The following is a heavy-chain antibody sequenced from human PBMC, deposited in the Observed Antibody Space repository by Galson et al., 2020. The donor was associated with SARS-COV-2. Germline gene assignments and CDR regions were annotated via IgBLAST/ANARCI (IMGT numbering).Heavy chain of an antibody. CDR1: GFTFSIHW. Sequence: QAGGSLRLSCVGSGFTFSIHWMSWVRQAPGKGLEWVADIKPAGSDKYYVDSVKGRFTIARDNDKNSVYLQMNSLRAEDTAMYYCARGHWGRDYWGQGTLVTVSS. CDR2: IKPAGSDK. J-gene: IGHJ4*02. D-gene: IGHD7-27*01. V-gene: IGHV3-7*04. CDR3: ARGHWGRDY.